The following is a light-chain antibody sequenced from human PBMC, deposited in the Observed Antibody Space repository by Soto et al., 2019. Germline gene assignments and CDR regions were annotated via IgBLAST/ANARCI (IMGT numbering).Light chain of an antibody. Sequence: IQMTQSPSTLSASVGDRVTITCRASQSISSWLAWYQQKPGKAPKLLIYDASSLESGVPSRFSGSGSGTEFPLTISSLQPDDFATYYCQQCNSYSFGQGTNVDNK. J-gene: IGKJ1*01. CDR2: DAS. CDR3: QQCNSYS. CDR1: QSISSW. V-gene: IGKV1-5*01.